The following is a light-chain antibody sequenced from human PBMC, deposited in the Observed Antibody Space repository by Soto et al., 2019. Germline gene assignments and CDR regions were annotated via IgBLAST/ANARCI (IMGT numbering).Light chain of an antibody. Sequence: QSVLTQPASVSGSPGQSIAISCTGTSGDVGGYDYVSWYQQHPDKAPKLMIYEVTKRPSWVSNRFSGSKSGNTASLTISGLQHEDEADYYCSSHPSGSTRVFGSGTKVTVL. V-gene: IGLV2-14*01. J-gene: IGLJ1*01. CDR3: SSHPSGSTRV. CDR1: SGDVGGYDY. CDR2: EVT.